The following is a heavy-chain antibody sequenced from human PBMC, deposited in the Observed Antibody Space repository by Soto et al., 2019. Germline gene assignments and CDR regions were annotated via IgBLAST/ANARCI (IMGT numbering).Heavy chain of an antibody. CDR2: IYYSGST. Sequence: SETLSLTCTVSGGSISSYYWSWIRQPPGKGLEWIGYIYYSGSTNYNPSLKSRVTISVDTSKNQFSLKLSSVTAADTAVYYCARVREYSGYAFDYWGQGTLVTVSS. V-gene: IGHV4-59*01. CDR3: ARVREYSGYAFDY. D-gene: IGHD5-12*01. CDR1: GGSISSYY. J-gene: IGHJ4*02.